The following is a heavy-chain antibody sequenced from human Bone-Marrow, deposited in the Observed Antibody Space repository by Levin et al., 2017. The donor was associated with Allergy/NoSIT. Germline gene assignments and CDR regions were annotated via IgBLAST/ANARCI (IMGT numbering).Heavy chain of an antibody. CDR3: ARYRGMDV. CDR2: ISSTSYII. D-gene: IGHD3-16*02. Sequence: GESLKISCAASGFTFGDYYMTWVRQAPGKGLEWVSCISSTSYIIQYADSVKGRFTVSRDNAKNLLFLQMNSLRAEDTAVYYCARYRGMDVWGQGTTVTVSS. V-gene: IGHV3-11*01. J-gene: IGHJ6*02. CDR1: GFTFGDYY.